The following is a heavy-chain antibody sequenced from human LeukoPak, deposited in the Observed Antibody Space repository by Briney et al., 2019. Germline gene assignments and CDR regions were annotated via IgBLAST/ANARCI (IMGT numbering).Heavy chain of an antibody. V-gene: IGHV3-23*01. Sequence: GRSLRLSCAASGFTFSGYYMTWIRQAPGQGLEWVSAISANGADKYYADSVKGRFTISRDNSKNTLFLQMTSLRVEDTAVYYCANYRKPQGLDYWGQGTLVTVSS. CDR3: ANYRKPQGLDY. D-gene: IGHD1-14*01. J-gene: IGHJ4*02. CDR1: GFTFSGYY. CDR2: ISANGADK.